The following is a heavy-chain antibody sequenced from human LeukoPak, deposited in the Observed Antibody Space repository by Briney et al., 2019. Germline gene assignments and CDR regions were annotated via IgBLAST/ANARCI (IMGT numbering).Heavy chain of an antibody. CDR2: ISAISGST. J-gene: IGHJ3*02. D-gene: IGHD3-10*01. CDR3: AKDRAAVLLWFGVPTDAFDI. V-gene: IGHV3-23*01. CDR1: GFTFSSYG. Sequence: GGTLRLSCAASGFTFSSYGMSWVRQAPGKGLEWVSTISAISGSTYFADSVKGRFTISRDNSKNTLYLQMNSLRAEDTAVYYCAKDRAAVLLWFGVPTDAFDIWGQGTMVTVSS.